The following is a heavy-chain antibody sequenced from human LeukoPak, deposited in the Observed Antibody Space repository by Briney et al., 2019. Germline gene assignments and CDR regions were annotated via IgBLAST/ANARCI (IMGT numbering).Heavy chain of an antibody. D-gene: IGHD5/OR15-5a*01. CDR2: ISSSSSSYI. CDR1: GFTFSSYS. V-gene: IGHV3-21*01. J-gene: IGHJ4*02. Sequence: GGSLRLFCAASGFTFSSYSMNWVRQAPGKGLEWVSSISSSSSSYIYYADSVKGRFTISRDNAKNSLYLQMNSLTAEDTGVYYCARESTRASPGYWGQGTLVTVSS. CDR3: ARESTRASPGY.